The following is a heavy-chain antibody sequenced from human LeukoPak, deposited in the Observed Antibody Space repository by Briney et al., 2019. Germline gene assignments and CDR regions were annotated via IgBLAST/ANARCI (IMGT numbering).Heavy chain of an antibody. D-gene: IGHD6-19*01. Sequence: GASVKVSCKASGGTFRSYAITWVRQAPGQGLEWMGGIIPIFGTANYAQKFQGRVTITADESTSTAYMELSSLRSEDTAVYYCARDRPEYSSGWYYFDYWGQGTLVTVSS. V-gene: IGHV1-69*13. J-gene: IGHJ4*02. CDR3: ARDRPEYSSGWYYFDY. CDR2: IIPIFGTA. CDR1: GGTFRSYA.